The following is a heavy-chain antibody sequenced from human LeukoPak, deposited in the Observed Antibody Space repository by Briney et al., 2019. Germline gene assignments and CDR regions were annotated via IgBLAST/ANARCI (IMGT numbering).Heavy chain of an antibody. CDR2: IYEAGNT. D-gene: IGHD3-10*01. Sequence: GGSLRLSCAASGFTLSTYDMHWVRQVTGEALEWVSMIYEAGNTYYTGSVKGRFTISRENAKNSLHLQMHGLTAGDTAVYYCAREMSGSNDAFDIWGPGTTVTVSS. CDR1: GFTLSTYD. J-gene: IGHJ3*02. V-gene: IGHV3-13*01. CDR3: AREMSGSNDAFDI.